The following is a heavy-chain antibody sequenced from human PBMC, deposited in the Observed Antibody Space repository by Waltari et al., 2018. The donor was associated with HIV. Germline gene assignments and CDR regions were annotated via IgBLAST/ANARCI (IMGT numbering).Heavy chain of an antibody. D-gene: IGHD3-10*01. CDR2: ITSDGSST. Sequence: EVQLVESGGGLVQRGGSLRLSCAPSVFTFCSYWLPWVRQAPGEGLVWVTRITSDGSSTRYADSVKGRFPIYRDNAKNTLYLQMNSLRDEDTAVYDCARESEGYYASGTGNWCDPWGEETVVTVS. CDR3: ARESEGYYASGTGNWCDP. CDR1: VFTFCSYW. V-gene: IGHV3-74*01. J-gene: IGHJ5*02.